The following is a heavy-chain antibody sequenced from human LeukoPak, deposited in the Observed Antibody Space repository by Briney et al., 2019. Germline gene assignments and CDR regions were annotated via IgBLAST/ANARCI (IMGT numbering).Heavy chain of an antibody. V-gene: IGHV3-23*01. D-gene: IGHD3-3*01. CDR1: GFTFSSYA. Sequence: GGSLRLSCAASGFTFSSYAMSWVRQAPGKGLEWVSAISGSGGSTYYADSVKGRFTISRDNSKNTLYLQMNSLRAEDTAVYYCAKAWSYDFWSAGFYYFDYWGQGTLVTVSS. CDR2: ISGSGGST. CDR3: AKAWSYDFWSAGFYYFDY. J-gene: IGHJ4*02.